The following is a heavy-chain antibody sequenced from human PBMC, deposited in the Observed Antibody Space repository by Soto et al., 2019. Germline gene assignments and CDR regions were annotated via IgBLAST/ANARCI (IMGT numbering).Heavy chain of an antibody. V-gene: IGHV1-46*01. J-gene: IGHJ4*02. CDR1: GYIFTAYS. CDR3: ARDIVAPMTRRRGFDY. D-gene: IGHD2-15*01. CDR2: INSGSGFT. Sequence: ASVKVSCKASGYIFTAYSIHWLRQAPGQGLEWLGIINSGSGFTTYSQKFQGRVTMTRDTSTSTVYMDLSSLRSDDTALYYCARDIVAPMTRRRGFDYWGQGTLVTVSS.